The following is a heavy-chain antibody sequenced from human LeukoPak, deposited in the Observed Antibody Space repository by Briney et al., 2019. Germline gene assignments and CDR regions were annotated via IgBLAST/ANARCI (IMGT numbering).Heavy chain of an antibody. Sequence: ASVKVSCKASGYTFTGYYMHWVRQAPGQGLEWMGRINPNSGGTNYEQQFQGRVTMTRDTSISTAYMELSRLRSDDTAVYYCTRDRGYDYFFDYWGQGTLVTVSS. V-gene: IGHV1-2*06. CDR3: TRDRGYDYFFDY. CDR1: GYTFTGYY. D-gene: IGHD5-12*01. CDR2: INPNSGGT. J-gene: IGHJ4*02.